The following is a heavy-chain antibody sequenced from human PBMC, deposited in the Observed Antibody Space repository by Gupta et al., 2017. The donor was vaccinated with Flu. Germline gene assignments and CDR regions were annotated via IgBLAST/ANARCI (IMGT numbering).Heavy chain of an antibody. CDR2: IYTSGST. Sequence: QVQLQESGPGLVKPSQTLSLTCTVSGGSISSGSYYWSWIRQPAGKGLEWIGRIYTSGSTNYNPSLKSRVTISVDTSKNQFSLKLSSVTAADTAVYYCARGGTYYDFWSGYTLWGQGTLVTVSS. CDR3: ARGGTYYDFWSGYTL. D-gene: IGHD3-3*01. CDR1: GGSISSGSYY. J-gene: IGHJ4*02. V-gene: IGHV4-61*02.